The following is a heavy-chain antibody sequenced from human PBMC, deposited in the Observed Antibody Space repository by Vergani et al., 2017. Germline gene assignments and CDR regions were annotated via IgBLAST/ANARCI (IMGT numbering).Heavy chain of an antibody. CDR3: ARGTIVGATVNY. J-gene: IGHJ4*02. V-gene: IGHV3-33*01. Sequence: QVQLVESGGGVVQPGGSLRLSCGASGFTFSNYGMHWVRQAPGKGLEWVAFIWYDGSKEYYADSVKGRFTISRDNSKNTLYLQMNNLRAADTAVYYCARGTIVGATVNYWGQGTLVTVSS. D-gene: IGHD1-26*01. CDR1: GFTFSNYG. CDR2: IWYDGSKE.